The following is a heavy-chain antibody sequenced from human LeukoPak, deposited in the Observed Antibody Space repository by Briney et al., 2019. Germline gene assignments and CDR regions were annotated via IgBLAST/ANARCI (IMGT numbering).Heavy chain of an antibody. J-gene: IGHJ2*01. D-gene: IGHD3-10*01. V-gene: IGHV4-31*03. CDR1: GGSISGDVYY. CDR2: IHYSGST. CDR3: ARQRSYNWHFDL. Sequence: SSETLSLTCTVSGGSISGDVYYWSWIRQHPGRALEWIGYIHYSGSTYYNPSLKSRLSISVDTSKNQFSLKLSSVTAADTAVYYCARQRSYNWHFDLWGRGTLVTVSS.